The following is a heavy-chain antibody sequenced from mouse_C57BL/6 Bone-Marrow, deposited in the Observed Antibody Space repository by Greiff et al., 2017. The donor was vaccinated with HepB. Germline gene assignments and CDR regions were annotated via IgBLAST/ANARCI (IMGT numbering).Heavy chain of an antibody. CDR2: ISNGGGST. J-gene: IGHJ4*01. CDR1: GFTFSDYY. D-gene: IGHD2-9*01. Sequence: EVQLVESGGGLVQPGGSLKLSCAASGFTFSDYYMYWVRQTPEKRLEWVAYISNGGGSTYYPDTVKGRFTISRENAKNTLYLQMSRLKSEDTAMYDCARPLLWLRRGYYYAMGYWGQGTSVTVSS. CDR3: ARPLLWLRRGYYYAMGY. V-gene: IGHV5-12*01.